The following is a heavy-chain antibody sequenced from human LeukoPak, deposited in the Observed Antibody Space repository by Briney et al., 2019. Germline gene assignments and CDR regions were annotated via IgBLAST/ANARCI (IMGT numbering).Heavy chain of an antibody. J-gene: IGHJ3*02. V-gene: IGHV3-30-3*01. CDR2: ISYDGSNK. CDR3: ARDGDYSSSWGAFDI. Sequence: GGSLRLSCAASGFTFSNYAMHWVRQAPGKGLEWVAVISYDGSNKYYADSVKGRFTISRDNSKNTLYLQMNSLRAEDTAVYYCARDGDYSSSWGAFDIWGQGTMFTVSS. CDR1: GFTFSNYA. D-gene: IGHD6-13*01.